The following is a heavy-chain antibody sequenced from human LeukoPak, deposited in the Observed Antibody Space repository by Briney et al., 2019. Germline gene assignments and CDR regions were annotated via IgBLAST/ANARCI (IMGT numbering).Heavy chain of an antibody. Sequence: GGSLRLSCAASGFTFSSYAMSWVRQAPGKGLEWVSAISGSGGSTYYADSVKGRFTISRDNSKNTLYLQMNSLRAEDTAVYYCAKGGMIVVVITIDCFDYWGQGTLVTVSS. D-gene: IGHD3-22*01. V-gene: IGHV3-23*01. J-gene: IGHJ4*02. CDR2: ISGSGGST. CDR1: GFTFSSYA. CDR3: AKGGMIVVVITIDCFDY.